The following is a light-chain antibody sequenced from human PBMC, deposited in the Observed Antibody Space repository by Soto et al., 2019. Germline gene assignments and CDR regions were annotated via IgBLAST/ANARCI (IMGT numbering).Light chain of an antibody. CDR2: TNN. V-gene: IGLV1-40*01. CDR3: QSYDSRLSAYV. CDR1: SSNIGAGYD. J-gene: IGLJ1*01. Sequence: QPVLTQPPSVSGAPGQRVTISCTGSSSNIGAGYDVHWYLQLPGTAPKLVVYTNNNRPSGVPDRFSGSKSGNSASLAITGLQAADEADYYCQSYDSRLSAYVFGTGTKLTVL.